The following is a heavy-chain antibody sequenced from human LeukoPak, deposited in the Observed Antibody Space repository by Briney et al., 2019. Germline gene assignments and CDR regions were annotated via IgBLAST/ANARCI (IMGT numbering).Heavy chain of an antibody. CDR3: AKVHGSGEFLYYYYYYGMDV. D-gene: IGHD3-10*01. Sequence: GRSLSLSCAASGFTFSSYGMHWVRQAPGKGLEWVAVISYDGSNKYYADSVKGRFTISRDNSKNTLYLQMNSLRAEDTAVYYCAKVHGSGEFLYYYYYYGMDVWGKGTTVTVSS. CDR2: ISYDGSNK. CDR1: GFTFSSYG. V-gene: IGHV3-30*18. J-gene: IGHJ6*04.